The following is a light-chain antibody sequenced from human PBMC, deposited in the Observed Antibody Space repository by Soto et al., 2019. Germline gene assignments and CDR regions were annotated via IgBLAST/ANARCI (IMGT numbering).Light chain of an antibody. CDR2: DTS. CDR1: TGAVTGGHY. Sequence: QAVVTQEPSLTVSPGGTVTLTCGSSTGAVTGGHYPHWFQQRPGQAPRTLIYDTSNKHSWTPARFSGSLLGGKAALTLSGAQPEDEAEYYCLLSDSGAVVFGGGTQLTVL. CDR3: LLSDSGAVV. V-gene: IGLV7-46*01. J-gene: IGLJ2*01.